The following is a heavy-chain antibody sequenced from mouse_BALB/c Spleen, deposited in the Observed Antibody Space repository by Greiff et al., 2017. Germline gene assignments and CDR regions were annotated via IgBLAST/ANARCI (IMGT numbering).Heavy chain of an antibody. D-gene: IGHD2-10*02. CDR1: GYTFTSYW. V-gene: IGHV1-7*01. Sequence: VQLHQSGAELAKPGASVKMSCKASGYTFTSYWLHWVKQRPGQGLEWIGYLNPSTGYTEYNQKFKDKATLTADKSSSTAYMQLSSLTSEDSAVYYCANLGYAGFAYWGQGTLVTVSA. CDR2: LNPSTGYT. J-gene: IGHJ3*01. CDR3: ANLGYAGFAY.